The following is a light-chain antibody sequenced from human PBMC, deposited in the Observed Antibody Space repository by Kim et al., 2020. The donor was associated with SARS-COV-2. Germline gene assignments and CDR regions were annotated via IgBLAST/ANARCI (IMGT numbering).Light chain of an antibody. J-gene: IGKJ2*01. Sequence: IVMTQTPVSLSVTPGQPASMSCKSSQSLVRSDGMTYLYWYVQKTGQTPQLLIHEVSNRFSGVPDRFNGSGSGTDFTLKISRVEAEDVGIYFCMQNKQFPTFGQGTKLEI. CDR3: MQNKQFPT. V-gene: IGKV2D-29*01. CDR2: EVS. CDR1: QSLVRSDGMTY.